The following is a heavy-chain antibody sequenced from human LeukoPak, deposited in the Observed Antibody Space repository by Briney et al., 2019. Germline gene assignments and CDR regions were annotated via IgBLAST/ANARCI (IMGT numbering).Heavy chain of an antibody. D-gene: IGHD2-2*01. CDR2: IRYDGSNK. J-gene: IGHJ6*03. Sequence: GGSLRLSCAASGFTFSNYGIHWVRQAPGKGLDWVAFIRYDGSNKYYADSVKGRFTISRDNSKNTLYLQMNSLRTEDTAVYYCAKDEADIVVVRAAAGSYYMDVWGKGTTVTVSS. V-gene: IGHV3-30*02. CDR3: AKDEADIVVVRAAAGSYYMDV. CDR1: GFTFSNYG.